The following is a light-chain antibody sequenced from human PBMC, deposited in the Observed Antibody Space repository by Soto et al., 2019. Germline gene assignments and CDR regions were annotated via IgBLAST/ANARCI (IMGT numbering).Light chain of an antibody. V-gene: IGKV1-39*01. CDR1: QSISRY. J-gene: IGKJ1*01. CDR2: GAS. Sequence: DVHMTHPPSSLSASVGARLTIPLRAKQSISRYLNWYQHKPGKAPKVLISGASNLQSGVPSRFSGSGSGTDFTLTISSLQPEDFATYYCQQSYSVPGTFGQGTKVDIK. CDR3: QQSYSVPGT.